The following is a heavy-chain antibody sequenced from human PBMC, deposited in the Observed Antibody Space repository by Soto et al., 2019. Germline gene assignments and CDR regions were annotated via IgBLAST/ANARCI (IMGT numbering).Heavy chain of an antibody. Sequence: SETLSLTCTVSGGSISSSSYYWGWIRQPPGKGLEWIGSIYYSGSAYYNPSLKSRVTISVDTSKNQFSLKVASVTAADTALYYCARDYFDSSDYTTNWFDPWGQGTLVTVSS. J-gene: IGHJ5*02. CDR1: GGSISSSSYY. CDR3: ARDYFDSSDYTTNWFDP. CDR2: IYYSGSA. D-gene: IGHD3-22*01. V-gene: IGHV4-39*01.